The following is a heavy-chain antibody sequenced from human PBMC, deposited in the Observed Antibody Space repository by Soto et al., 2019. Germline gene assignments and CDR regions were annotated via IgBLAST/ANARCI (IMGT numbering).Heavy chain of an antibody. V-gene: IGHV3-11*01. CDR1: GFSFSDYY. CDR3: VRISVRPRAIRTAPGRWYFDL. D-gene: IGHD1-1*01. J-gene: IGHJ2*01. CDR2: ISTSGSTL. Sequence: PGGSLRLSCAASGFSFSDYYMSWIRQAPGKGLEWISYISTSGSTLFYADSVKGRFTISRDNARNSLYLQISILRAEDTAVYYCVRISVRPRAIRTAPGRWYFDLWGRGALATVSS.